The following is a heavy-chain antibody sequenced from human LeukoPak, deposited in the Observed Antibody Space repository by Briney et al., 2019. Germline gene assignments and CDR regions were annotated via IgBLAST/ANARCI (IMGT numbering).Heavy chain of an antibody. V-gene: IGHV3-9*01. D-gene: IGHD5/OR15-5a*01. CDR1: GFTFDDYA. Sequence: PGGSLRLSCAASGFTFDDYAMHWVRQAPGKGLEWVSGISWNSGSIGYADSVKGRFTISRDNAKNSLYLQMNSLRAEDTALYYCAKEDRGYFDYWGQGTLVTVSS. CDR2: ISWNSGSI. J-gene: IGHJ4*02. CDR3: AKEDRGYFDY.